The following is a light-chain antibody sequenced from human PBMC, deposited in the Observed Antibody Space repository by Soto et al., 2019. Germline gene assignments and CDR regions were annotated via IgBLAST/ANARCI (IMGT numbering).Light chain of an antibody. Sequence: QSLLTQPPSVSGAPGQRVSISCTGSISNIGAGYDVHWYQHLPGTAPKLLIYANNNRPSGVPDRFSGSKSGTSASLAITGLQAEDEADYYCQSYDSSRSTIYVFRTGTKVNVL. J-gene: IGLJ1*01. CDR1: ISNIGAGYD. CDR2: ANN. V-gene: IGLV1-40*01. CDR3: QSYDSSRSTIYV.